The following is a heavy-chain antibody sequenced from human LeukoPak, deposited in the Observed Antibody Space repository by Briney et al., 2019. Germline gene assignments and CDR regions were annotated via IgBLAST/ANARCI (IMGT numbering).Heavy chain of an antibody. Sequence: PSQTLSLTCTVSGGSISSYYWSWTRQPPGKGLEWIGYHYYSRSTNYNPSLKTRAPIPVDTSKNQFSLKLSSGTAADTPGYYFERAGSGSVLMLFDIWGQGTMVTVSS. D-gene: IGHD6-19*01. CDR1: GGSISSYY. CDR2: HYYSRST. V-gene: IGHV4-59*01. J-gene: IGHJ3*02. CDR3: ERAGSGSVLMLFDI.